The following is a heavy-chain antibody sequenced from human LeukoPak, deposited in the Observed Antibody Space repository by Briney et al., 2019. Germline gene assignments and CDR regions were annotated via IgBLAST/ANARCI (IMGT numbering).Heavy chain of an antibody. Sequence: GGSLRLSCAASGFTFSSYSMNWVRQAPGKGLEWVSYISSSSSTIYYADSVKGRFTISRDNAKNSLYLQMNSLRADDTAVYYCARQPSYVGGYDSWYFDYWGQGTLVTVSS. CDR2: ISSSSSTI. J-gene: IGHJ4*02. V-gene: IGHV3-48*01. CDR3: ARQPSYVGGYDSWYFDY. CDR1: GFTFSSYS. D-gene: IGHD5-12*01.